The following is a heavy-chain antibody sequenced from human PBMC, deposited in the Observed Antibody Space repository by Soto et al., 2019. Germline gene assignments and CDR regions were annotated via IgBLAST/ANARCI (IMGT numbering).Heavy chain of an antibody. Sequence: GGSLRLSCAASGFTFSSYWMHWVRQAPGKGLVWVSRVNSDGSSTTYADSVKGRFTISRDNAKNTLFLHRNRPRAEVGKGRYTILGANAKNTIVRNLDGLIAEDRAVYYCARGGSDIAARRGSDIAAAGPVRGLDVWGQGTTVTVSS. CDR2: VNSDGSST. D-gene: IGHD6-13*01. J-gene: IGHJ6*02. V-gene: IGHV3-74*01. CDR3: ILGANAKNTIVRNLDGLIAEDRAVYYCARGGSDIAARRGSDIAAAGPVRGLDV. CDR1: GFTFSSYW.